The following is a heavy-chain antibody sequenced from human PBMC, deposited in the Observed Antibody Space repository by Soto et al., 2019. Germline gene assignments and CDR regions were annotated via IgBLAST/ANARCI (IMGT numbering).Heavy chain of an antibody. CDR1: GFTFNKYG. D-gene: IGHD3-16*01. V-gene: IGHV3-64D*06. Sequence: GGYLRLSCSASGFTFNKYGMHWFRHAPGKGLQYVSGISDTGGSTFHADSVKGRFTISRDDSKDTLFLQMSSLRAEDTAVYYCVKGSSGEYCDYYDVVSVRAQRTTDPVSSGM. J-gene: IGHJ6*01. CDR3: VKGSSGEYCDYYDVVSVRAQRTTDPVSSGM. CDR2: ISDTGGST.